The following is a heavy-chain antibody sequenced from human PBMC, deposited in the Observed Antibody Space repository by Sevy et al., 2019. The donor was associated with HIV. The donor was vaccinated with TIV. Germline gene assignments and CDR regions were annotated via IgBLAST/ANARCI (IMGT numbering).Heavy chain of an antibody. J-gene: IGHJ4*02. CDR1: GYTFTSYA. D-gene: IGHD2-2*02. V-gene: IGHV1-3*01. CDR3: ARSVVPVAILDY. Sequence: ASVKVSCKASGYTFTSYAIHWVRQAPGQRLEWMGWINAGNGNTKYSQKFQGRVTITRDTSASTAYMELSSLRSEDTTVYYCARSVVPVAILDYWGQGTLVTVSS. CDR2: INAGNGNT.